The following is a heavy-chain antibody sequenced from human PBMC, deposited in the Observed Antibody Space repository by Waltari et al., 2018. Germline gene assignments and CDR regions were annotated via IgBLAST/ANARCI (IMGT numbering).Heavy chain of an antibody. CDR3: ARTTPNYYDSSGYYSPIDY. D-gene: IGHD3-22*01. CDR1: GGSISSRSYY. J-gene: IGHJ4*02. CDR2: IYYSGST. V-gene: IGHV4-39*07. Sequence: QLQLQESGPGLVKPSETLSLTCTVSGGSISSRSYYWGWIRQPPGKGLEWIGSIYYSGSTYYNPSLKSRVTISVDTSKNQFSLKLSSVTAADTAVYYCARTTPNYYDSSGYYSPIDYWGQGTLVTVSS.